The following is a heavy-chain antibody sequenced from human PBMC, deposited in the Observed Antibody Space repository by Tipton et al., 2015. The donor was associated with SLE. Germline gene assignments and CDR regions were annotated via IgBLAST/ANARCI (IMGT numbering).Heavy chain of an antibody. V-gene: IGHV4-30-2*01. J-gene: IGHJ3*02. CDR3: ARRMVQGGDALDI. CDR2: IYHGGST. CDR1: GASISSGYYS. D-gene: IGHD3-10*01. Sequence: TLSLTCAVSGASISSGYYSWSWVRQPPGKGLEWVGNIYHGGSTYDRPSLKSRVTISVDTSKNQFSLKVNSVTAADTAVYYCARRMVQGGDALDIWGLGTLVTVSS.